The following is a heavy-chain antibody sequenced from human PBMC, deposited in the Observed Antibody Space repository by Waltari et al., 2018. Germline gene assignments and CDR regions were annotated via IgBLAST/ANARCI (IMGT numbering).Heavy chain of an antibody. CDR1: GDSITSRNYY. V-gene: IGHV4-39*01. J-gene: IGHJ5*02. Sequence: QLHLQESGPILVKPSETLSLTCTVSGDSITSRNYYWGWIRQSPEKGLEWIGIIYYRGTDYYNPSLKRRVTISVDSSKNQFSLKVNSVTVADTAVYYCARLLPYDFWSSYSGWFDPWGQGVLVTVSS. D-gene: IGHD3-3*01. CDR3: ARLLPYDFWSSYSGWFDP. CDR2: IYYRGTD.